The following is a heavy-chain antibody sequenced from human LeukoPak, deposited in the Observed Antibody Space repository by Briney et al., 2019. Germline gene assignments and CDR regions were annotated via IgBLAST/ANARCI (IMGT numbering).Heavy chain of an antibody. V-gene: IGHV3-7*01. CDR2: IKQDGSEK. D-gene: IGHD3-9*01. CDR1: GFTFSSYA. J-gene: IGHJ4*02. CDR3: ARVVGILTGYHDY. Sequence: GGSLRLSCTASGFTFSSYAMSWVRQAPGKGLEWVANIKQDGSEKYYVDSVKGRFTISRDNAKNSLYLQMNSLRAEDTAVYYCARVVGILTGYHDYWGQGTLVTVSS.